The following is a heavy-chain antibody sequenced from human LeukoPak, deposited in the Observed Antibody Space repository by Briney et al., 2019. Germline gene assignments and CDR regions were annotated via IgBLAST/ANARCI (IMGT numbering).Heavy chain of an antibody. CDR2: ISGSGDST. D-gene: IGHD1-26*01. CDR3: AKDNQWELEDAFDI. J-gene: IGHJ3*02. Sequence: PGGSLRLSCAASGFTFTSSAMSWVRQAPGKGLEWVSAISGSGDSTYYADSVKGRFTISRDNSKNTLYLQMNSLRAEDTAVYYCAKDNQWELEDAFDIWGQGTMVTVSS. V-gene: IGHV3-23*01. CDR1: GFTFTSSA.